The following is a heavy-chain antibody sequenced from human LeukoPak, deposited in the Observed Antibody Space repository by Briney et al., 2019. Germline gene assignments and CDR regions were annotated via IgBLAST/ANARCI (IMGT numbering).Heavy chain of an antibody. CDR3: ARECYGDYGAPGEYYYYMDV. Sequence: PSETLSLTCTVSGGSISSGSYYWSWIRQPAGKGLEWIGRIYTSGSTNYNPSLKSRVTISVDTSKNQFSLKLSSVTAADTAVYYCARECYGDYGAPGEYYYYMDVWGKGTTVTISS. CDR2: IYTSGST. J-gene: IGHJ6*03. V-gene: IGHV4-61*02. D-gene: IGHD4-17*01. CDR1: GGSISSGSYY.